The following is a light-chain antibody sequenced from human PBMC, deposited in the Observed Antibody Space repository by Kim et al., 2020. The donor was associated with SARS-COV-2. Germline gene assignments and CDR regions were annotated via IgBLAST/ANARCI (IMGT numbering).Light chain of an antibody. CDR3: QSYFSAPWT. Sequence: DIQMTQSPSSLSASVGDRVTITCRASQAISNYLAWYQRKPGKVPNLLIHSASTLHSGVPSRFSGGGSGTDFTLTISSLQPEDVATYYCQSYFSAPWTFGQGTKVDIK. CDR2: SAS. CDR1: QAISNY. J-gene: IGKJ1*01. V-gene: IGKV1-27*01.